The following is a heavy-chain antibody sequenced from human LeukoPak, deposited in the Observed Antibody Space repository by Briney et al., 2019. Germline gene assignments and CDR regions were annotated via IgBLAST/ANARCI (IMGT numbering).Heavy chain of an antibody. CDR2: ISAYNGNT. D-gene: IGHD6-19*01. CDR3: ARDLRQWLVAVLDY. V-gene: IGHV1-18*01. J-gene: IGHJ4*02. Sequence: ASVKVSCKASGYTFTSYGISWVRQAPGQGLEWMGWISAYNGNTNYAQKLQGRVTMTTDTSTSTAYMGLRSLRSDDTAVYYCARDLRQWLVAVLDYWGQGTLVTVSS. CDR1: GYTFTSYG.